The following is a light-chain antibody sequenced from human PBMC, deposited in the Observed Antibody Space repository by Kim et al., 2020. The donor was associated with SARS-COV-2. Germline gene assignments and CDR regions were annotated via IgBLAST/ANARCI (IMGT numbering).Light chain of an antibody. V-gene: IGLV3-1*01. CDR3: QAWDSSVV. J-gene: IGLJ2*01. CDR2: QDS. CDR1: KLGDEY. Sequence: SYELTQPPSVSVSPGQTASITCSGDKLGDEYACWYQQKPGQSPVLVIYQDSKRPSGIPERFSGSNSGNTATLTISGTQAMDEADYYCQAWDSSVVVVGG.